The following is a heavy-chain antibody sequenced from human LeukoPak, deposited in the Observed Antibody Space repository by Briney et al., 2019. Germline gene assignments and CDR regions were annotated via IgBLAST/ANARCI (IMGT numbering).Heavy chain of an antibody. V-gene: IGHV3-21*01. CDR3: ASERETWIQLWPTRAFDI. J-gene: IGHJ3*02. D-gene: IGHD5-18*01. Sequence: GESLRLSCAASGFTFSSYSMIWVRQAPGKGLEWVSSISSSSSYIYYADSVKGRFTISRDNAKNSLYLQMNSLRAEDTAVYYCASERETWIQLWPTRAFDIWGQGTMVTVSS. CDR2: ISSSSSYI. CDR1: GFTFSSYS.